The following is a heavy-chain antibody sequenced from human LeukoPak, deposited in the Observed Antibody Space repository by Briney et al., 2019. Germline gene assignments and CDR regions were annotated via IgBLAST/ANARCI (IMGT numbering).Heavy chain of an antibody. J-gene: IGHJ3*02. CDR3: ARGGVWFGELSMSGAFDI. D-gene: IGHD3-10*01. CDR2: ISYDGSNK. V-gene: IGHV3-30*04. Sequence: PGGSLRLSCAASGFIFSSYAMHWVRQAPGKGLEWVAVISYDGSNKYYADSVKGRFTISRDNSKNTLYLQMNSLRAGDTAVYYCARGGVWFGELSMSGAFDIWGQGTMVTVSS. CDR1: GFIFSSYA.